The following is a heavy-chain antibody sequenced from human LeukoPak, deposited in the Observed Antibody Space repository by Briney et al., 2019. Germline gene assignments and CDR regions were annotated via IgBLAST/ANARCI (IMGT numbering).Heavy chain of an antibody. CDR1: GVTFSSYE. CDR3: ARGRRFYFDY. J-gene: IGHJ4*02. CDR2: ISSGGTSI. V-gene: IGHV3-48*03. D-gene: IGHD6-25*01. Sequence: GGSLRLSCAASGVTFSSYEMNWVRQAPGKGLEWVSYISSGGTSIYYADSVKGRFTISRDNAKNSLYLQMNSLRAEDTAVYYCARGRRFYFDYWGQATLVTVSS.